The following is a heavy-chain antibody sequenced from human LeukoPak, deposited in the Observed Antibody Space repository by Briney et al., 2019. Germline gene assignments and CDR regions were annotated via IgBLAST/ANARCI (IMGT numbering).Heavy chain of an antibody. J-gene: IGHJ4*02. CDR1: GFTFRSYG. D-gene: IGHD2-21*02. CDR3: ARALTQIPRLATGLGY. Sequence: GGSLRLSCAASGFTFRSYGMHWVRQAPGKGLEWVAVIWYDGSNKYYADSVKGRFTVSRDNSKNTLYLQMNSLRTEDTAVYSCARALTQIPRLATGLGYWGQGTLVTDSS. CDR2: IWYDGSNK. V-gene: IGHV3-33*01.